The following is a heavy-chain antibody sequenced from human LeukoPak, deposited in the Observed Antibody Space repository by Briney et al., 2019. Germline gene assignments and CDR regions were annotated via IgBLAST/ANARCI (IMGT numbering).Heavy chain of an antibody. V-gene: IGHV3-30*18. CDR3: AKDPNSSGYYYFDY. CDR2: ISYDGSNK. Sequence: PGGSLRLSCAASGFTFGSYGMHWVRQAPGKGLEWVAVISYDGSNKYYADSVKGRFTISRDNSKYTPYLQMNSLRAEDTAVYYCAKDPNSSGYYYFDYWGQGTLVTVSS. D-gene: IGHD3-22*01. CDR1: GFTFGSYG. J-gene: IGHJ4*02.